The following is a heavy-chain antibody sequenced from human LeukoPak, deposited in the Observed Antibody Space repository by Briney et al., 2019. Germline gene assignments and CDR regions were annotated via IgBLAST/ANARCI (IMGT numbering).Heavy chain of an antibody. J-gene: IGHJ6*03. CDR1: GGSISSYY. CDR3: ERDGCGGSCFHYYYYSMDV. CDR2: IYYSGST. D-gene: IGHD2-15*01. Sequence: SETLSLTCTVSGGSISSYYWSWIRQPPGKGLEWIGYIYYSGSTYYNASLESRVTISVDTSKNQFSLKLSSVTAADTAVYYCERDGCGGSCFHYYYYSMDVWGKGTTVTISS. V-gene: IGHV4-4*08.